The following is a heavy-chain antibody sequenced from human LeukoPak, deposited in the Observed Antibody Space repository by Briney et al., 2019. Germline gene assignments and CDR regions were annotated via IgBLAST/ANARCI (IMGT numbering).Heavy chain of an antibody. CDR1: GFTFSSYA. J-gene: IGHJ4*02. CDR3: ATRPYDFWSGYYDY. CDR2: ISGSGGST. V-gene: IGHV3-23*01. Sequence: GGSLRLSWAASGFTFSSYAMSWVRQAPGKGLEWVSAISGSGGSTYYADSVKGRFTISRDNSKNTLYLQMNSLRAEDTAVYYCATRPYDFWSGYYDYWGQGTLVTVSS. D-gene: IGHD3-3*01.